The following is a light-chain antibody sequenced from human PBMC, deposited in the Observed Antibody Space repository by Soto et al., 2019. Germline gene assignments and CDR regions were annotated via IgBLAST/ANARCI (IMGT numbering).Light chain of an antibody. J-gene: IGKJ5*01. CDR2: DAS. CDR1: QTVGTN. V-gene: IGKV3-11*01. Sequence: TQSPVTVSVSPGESVTLSFRASQTVGTNLAWYQQKPGQAPRLLIYDASNRATGIPARFSGSGSGTDFTLTISSLEPEDFAVYYCQHRSNWLSITFGQGTRLQI. CDR3: QHRSNWLSIT.